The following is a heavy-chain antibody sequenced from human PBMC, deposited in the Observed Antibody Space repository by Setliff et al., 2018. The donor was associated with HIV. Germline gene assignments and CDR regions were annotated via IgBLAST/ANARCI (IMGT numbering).Heavy chain of an antibody. J-gene: IGHJ3*02. CDR3: AREYRSTRRDEDDGLDI. CDR2: INPSGGST. V-gene: IGHV1-46*01. Sequence: TASGYSFTSNYIHWVRQAPGQGLEWMGRINPSGGSTSYAQKFQGRVTMTRDTSTKTVYMELSSRRSEETAVHDCAREYRSTRRDEDDGLDIWGQGTMVTVSS. CDR1: GYSFTSNY. D-gene: IGHD6-13*01.